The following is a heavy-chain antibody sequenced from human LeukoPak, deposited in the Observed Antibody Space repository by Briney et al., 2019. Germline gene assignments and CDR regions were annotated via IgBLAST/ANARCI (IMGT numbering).Heavy chain of an antibody. D-gene: IGHD3-16*01. CDR1: GFTFDDYA. J-gene: IGHJ4*02. CDR2: IPYDGSDK. CDR3: RDVFDY. V-gene: IGHV3-30*02. Sequence: GGSLRLSCAASGFTFDDYAMHWVRQAPGKGLEWVAFIPYDGSDKYYADSVKGRFTISRDNSKNTLYLQMNSLRAEDTALYYCRDVFDYWGQGTLVTVSS.